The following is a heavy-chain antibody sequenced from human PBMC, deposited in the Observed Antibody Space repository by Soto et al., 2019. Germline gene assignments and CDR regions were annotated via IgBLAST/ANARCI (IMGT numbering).Heavy chain of an antibody. J-gene: IGHJ4*02. CDR3: ARTNDGYDILTGYVY. CDR1: GDSISNSRFY. D-gene: IGHD3-9*01. CDR2: IYHTGNA. V-gene: IGHV4-39*07. Sequence: SETLSLTCSVSGDSISNSRFYWAWIRQPPGEGLEWIGSIYHTGNAYYNPSLKSRVTISVDTSKNQFSLKLTSVTAADTAVYYCARTNDGYDILTGYVYWGQGTLVTVSS.